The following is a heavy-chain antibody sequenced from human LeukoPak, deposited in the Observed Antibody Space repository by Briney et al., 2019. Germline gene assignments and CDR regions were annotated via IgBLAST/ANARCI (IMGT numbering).Heavy chain of an antibody. Sequence: GASLRLSCAASGFTFSSYGMHWARQAPGKGLEWVSSISSSSSYIYYADSVKGRFTISRDNAKNSLYLQMNSLRAEDTAVYYCAREQWLAAGDNYYYYYYYMDVWGKGTTVTVSS. CDR3: AREQWLAAGDNYYYYYYYMDV. J-gene: IGHJ6*03. CDR2: ISSSSSYI. CDR1: GFTFSSYG. D-gene: IGHD6-19*01. V-gene: IGHV3-21*01.